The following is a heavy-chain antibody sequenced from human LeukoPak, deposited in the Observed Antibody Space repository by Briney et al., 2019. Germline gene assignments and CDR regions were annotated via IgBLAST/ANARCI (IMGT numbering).Heavy chain of an antibody. CDR2: INPNSGGT. CDR3: ARDLGYCSGGSCYSNY. CDR1: GYTFTGYY. V-gene: IGHV1-2*02. D-gene: IGHD2-15*01. Sequence: ASVKVSCKASGYTFTGYYMHWVRQAPGQGLGWMGWINPNSGGTNYAQKFQGRVTMTRDTSISTAYMELSRLRSDDTAVYYCARDLGYCSGGSCYSNYWGQGTLVTVSS. J-gene: IGHJ4*02.